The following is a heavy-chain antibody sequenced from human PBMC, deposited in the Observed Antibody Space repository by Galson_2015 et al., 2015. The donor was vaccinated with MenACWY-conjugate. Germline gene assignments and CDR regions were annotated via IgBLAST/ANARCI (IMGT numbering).Heavy chain of an antibody. CDR1: GFPFSDYS. CDR3: ARDPGTIIKDHFDH. CDR2: ISSSSSYI. V-gene: IGHV3-21*01. D-gene: IGHD3-10*01. Sequence: SLRLSCAASGFPFSDYSMNWVRQAPGKGLEWVSFISSSSSYIYYADSVKGRFTVSRDNAKNSLYLQMTSLRADDTAVYYCARDPGTIIKDHFDHWGQGTLVTVSA. J-gene: IGHJ4*02.